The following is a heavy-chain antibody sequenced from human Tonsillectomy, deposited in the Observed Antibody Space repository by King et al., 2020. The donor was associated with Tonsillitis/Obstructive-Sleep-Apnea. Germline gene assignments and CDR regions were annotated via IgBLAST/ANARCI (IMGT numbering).Heavy chain of an antibody. CDR2: INRDGSST. D-gene: IGHD3-10*01. V-gene: IGHV3-74*01. Sequence: VQLVESGGGLVQPGGSLRLSCAASGFTFSSYWMHWVRQAPGKGLVWVSHINRDGSSTIYADSVKGRFTIPRDNAKKTLYLQMDSLRAEDTAVYYCASAGQDLWFGYFPSDWYFDLWGRGTLVTVSS. J-gene: IGHJ2*01. CDR1: GFTFSSYW. CDR3: ASAGQDLWFGYFPSDWYFDL.